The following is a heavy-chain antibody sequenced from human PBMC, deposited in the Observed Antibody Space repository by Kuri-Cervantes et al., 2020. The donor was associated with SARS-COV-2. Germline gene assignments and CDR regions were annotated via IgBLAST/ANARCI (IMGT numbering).Heavy chain of an antibody. CDR1: GFTFSSYI. J-gene: IGHJ4*02. V-gene: IGHV3-23*01. CDR3: AGRSQYYYDSSGSMD. CDR2: VGPGGRST. D-gene: IGHD3-22*01. Sequence: GESLKISCAASGFTFSSYIMSWVRQAPGKGLEWVSAVGPGGRSTYYADSVKGRFTIPRDNSKNTLFLQMNSLRAEDTAVYYCAGRSQYYYDSSGSMDWGQGTLVTVSS.